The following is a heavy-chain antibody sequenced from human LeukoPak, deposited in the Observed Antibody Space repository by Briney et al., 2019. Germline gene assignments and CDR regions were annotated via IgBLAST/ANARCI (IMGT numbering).Heavy chain of an antibody. CDR1: GYTFTSYA. Sequence: ASVKVSCKASGYTFTSYAIPWVRQAPGQRLEWMGWISADNGNTKYSQNFQGRVTFISNTSATTAFMELSSLRSEDAAVYYCARDSGSGNNDYWGQGTLVTVSS. CDR2: ISADNGNT. J-gene: IGHJ4*02. CDR3: ARDSGSGNNDY. D-gene: IGHD1-26*01. V-gene: IGHV1-3*01.